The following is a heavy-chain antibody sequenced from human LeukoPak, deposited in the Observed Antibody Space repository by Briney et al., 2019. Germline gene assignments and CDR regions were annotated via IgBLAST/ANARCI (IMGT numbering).Heavy chain of an antibody. Sequence: QPGGPLRLSCAASGFTFSSYAMSWVRQAPGTGLEWVSAISDSGGTTYYADSVKGRFTISRDNSKNTLYLQMNSLRAEDTAVYYCAKDLRGFTAAGIFDFWGQGTLVTASS. CDR3: AKDLRGFTAAGIFDF. D-gene: IGHD6-13*01. CDR1: GFTFSSYA. J-gene: IGHJ4*02. V-gene: IGHV3-23*01. CDR2: ISDSGGTT.